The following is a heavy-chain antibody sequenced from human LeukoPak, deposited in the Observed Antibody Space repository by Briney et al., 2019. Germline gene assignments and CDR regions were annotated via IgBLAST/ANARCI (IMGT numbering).Heavy chain of an antibody. J-gene: IGHJ3*02. V-gene: IGHV4-4*07. CDR2: IYTSGST. CDR1: GGSISSYY. D-gene: IGHD2-15*01. CDR3: ARGYCSGGSCYTFGHGVAFEI. Sequence: SETLSLTCTVSGGSISSYYWSWIRQPAGKGLEWIGRIYTSGSTNYNPSLKSRVTMSVDTSKNQFSLKLSSVTAADTAVYYCARGYCSGGSCYTFGHGVAFEIWGQGTLVTVSS.